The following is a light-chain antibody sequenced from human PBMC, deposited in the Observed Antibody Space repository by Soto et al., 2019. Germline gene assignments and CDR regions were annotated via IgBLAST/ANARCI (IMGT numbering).Light chain of an antibody. Sequence: IQLTQSRSSLSASSLVSVTITCRASQGISSYLGWYQQKPGKVPKLLIYDASILQSGVPSRFSGSGSGTDFTLTISSLQPEDFAAYYCQQLNKYPSTFGGGTKVDI. J-gene: IGKJ4*01. CDR1: QGISSY. CDR2: DAS. CDR3: QQLNKYPST. V-gene: IGKV1-9*01.